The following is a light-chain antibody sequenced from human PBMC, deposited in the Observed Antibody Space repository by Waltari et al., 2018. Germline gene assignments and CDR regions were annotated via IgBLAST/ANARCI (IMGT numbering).Light chain of an antibody. CDR2: GSS. CDR1: QSVGGN. Sequence: IEMTQSPSTLSVSPGERASLPCRARQSVGGNLARHQQHPGQAPRPPTNGSSTSANCVPAKFSGSGSGTEFPLTISSLQSEDFAVYFCQQYHKWPPLTFGGGTKVEIK. J-gene: IGKJ4*01. V-gene: IGKV3-15*01. CDR3: QQYHKWPPLT.